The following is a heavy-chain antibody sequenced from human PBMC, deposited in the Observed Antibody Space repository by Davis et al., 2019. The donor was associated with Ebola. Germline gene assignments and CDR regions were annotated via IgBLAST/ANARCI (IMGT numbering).Heavy chain of an antibody. D-gene: IGHD2-2*01. CDR1: GFTFSSYG. V-gene: IGHV3-30*02. Sequence: GGSLRLSCAASGFTFSSYGMHWVRQAPGKGLEWVAFIRYDGSNKYYADSVKGRFTISRDNSKNTLYLQMNSLRAEDTAVYYCAKDPGRYCISTSCYAPDYWGQGTLVTVSS. J-gene: IGHJ4*02. CDR3: AKDPGRYCISTSCYAPDY. CDR2: IRYDGSNK.